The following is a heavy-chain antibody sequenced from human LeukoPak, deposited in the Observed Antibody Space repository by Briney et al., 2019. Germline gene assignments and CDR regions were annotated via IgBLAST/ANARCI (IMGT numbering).Heavy chain of an antibody. Sequence: QPGRSLRLSCAASGFTFSSYAMHWVRQAPGKGLEWVAVISYADSVKGRFTISRDNSKNTLYLQMNSLRAEDAAVYYCAKDSAKKYDDYWGQGTLVTVSS. CDR2: IS. V-gene: IGHV3-30*04. D-gene: IGHD2/OR15-2a*01. J-gene: IGHJ4*02. CDR3: AKDSAKKYDDY. CDR1: GFTFSSYA.